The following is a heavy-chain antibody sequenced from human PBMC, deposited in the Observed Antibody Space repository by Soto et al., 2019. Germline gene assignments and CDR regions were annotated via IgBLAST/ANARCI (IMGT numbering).Heavy chain of an antibody. CDR2: INEDGSEK. Sequence: EVQPVESGGGLVQPGGSLRLSCAASGFTFSSSWLTWVRQAPGKGLEWMANINEDGSEKYYVDSVKGRFTISRDNARNSLYLQMNSLRVDDTAVYYCARHRNLGGGWGQGTLVTVSS. D-gene: IGHD3-16*01. J-gene: IGHJ4*02. V-gene: IGHV3-7*01. CDR1: GFTFSSSW. CDR3: ARHRNLGGG.